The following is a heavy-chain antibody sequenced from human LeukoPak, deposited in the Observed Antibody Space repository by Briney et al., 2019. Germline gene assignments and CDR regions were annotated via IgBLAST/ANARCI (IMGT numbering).Heavy chain of an antibody. CDR3: AGHMATGPFYY. D-gene: IGHD5-12*01. J-gene: IGHJ4*02. V-gene: IGHV4-59*08. CDR1: GGSISSYY. CDR2: IYYSGST. Sequence: SETLSLTCTVSGGSISSYYWSWIRQPPGKGLEWIGYIYYSGSTNYNPSLKSRVTISVDTSKNQFSLKLSSVTAADTAVYYCAGHMATGPFYYWGQGTLVTVSS.